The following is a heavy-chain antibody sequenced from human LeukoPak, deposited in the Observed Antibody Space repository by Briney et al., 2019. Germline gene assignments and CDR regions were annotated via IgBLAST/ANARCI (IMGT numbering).Heavy chain of an antibody. CDR3: ARDQYHGSGTYAWFDP. Sequence: SETLSLTCTVAGASIIKYYWSCIRQTPGKKLEWIAYISFSGSTNYNPSLKSRVTTSLDRSKNQFSLKLSSVTAADTAVYYCARDQYHGSGTYAWFDPWGQGTLVTVSS. J-gene: IGHJ5*02. D-gene: IGHD3-10*01. CDR1: GASIIKYY. V-gene: IGHV4-59*01. CDR2: ISFSGST.